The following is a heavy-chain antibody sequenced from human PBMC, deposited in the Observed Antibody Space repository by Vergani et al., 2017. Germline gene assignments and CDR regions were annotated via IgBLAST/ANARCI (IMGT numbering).Heavy chain of an antibody. CDR3: AKSRGYYSTDGFDI. CDR2: IVGSGGRT. V-gene: IGHV3-23*01. J-gene: IGHJ3*02. D-gene: IGHD2-15*01. CDR1: GFTFSSHA. Sequence: EVQLLESGGGLVQPGGSLRLSCAASGFTFSSHAMTWVRQAPGKGLEWVSAIVGSGGRTYYADSVKGRFTISRDNSKNTLYLQLYSLRADDTAVYYCAKSRGYYSTDGFDIWGQGTMVTVSS.